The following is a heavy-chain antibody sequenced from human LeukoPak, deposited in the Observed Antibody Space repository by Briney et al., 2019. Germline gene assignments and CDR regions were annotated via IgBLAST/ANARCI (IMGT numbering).Heavy chain of an antibody. Sequence: SETLSLTCAVSSGSMSSYYWSWIRQPPGKGLEWIGYIYYTGATNYSPSLKRRLTMSLDTAMTQFSLNLRSVTAADTAMYYCARGGSGYPLDYWGQGTLVTVSS. CDR1: SGSMSSYY. CDR3: ARGGSGYPLDY. V-gene: IGHV4-59*01. J-gene: IGHJ4*02. CDR2: IYYTGAT. D-gene: IGHD3-22*01.